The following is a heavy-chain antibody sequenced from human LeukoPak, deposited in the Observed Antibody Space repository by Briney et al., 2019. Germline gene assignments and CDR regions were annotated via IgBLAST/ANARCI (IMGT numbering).Heavy chain of an antibody. CDR1: GFTVSSNY. J-gene: IGHJ4*02. CDR2: IYDIGNT. V-gene: IGHV3-53*01. CDR3: ARGGIRRPYDC. Sequence: PGGSLRLSCAVSGFTVSSNYMSWVRQAPGKGLEWVSVIYDIGNTYYADSVKGRFTISRDTSKNTVYLQMNSLRAEDTAVYYCARGGIRRPYDCWGQGALVTVSS. D-gene: IGHD1-14*01.